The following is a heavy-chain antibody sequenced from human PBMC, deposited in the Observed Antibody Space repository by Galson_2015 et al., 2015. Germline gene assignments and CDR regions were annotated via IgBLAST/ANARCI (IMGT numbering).Heavy chain of an antibody. V-gene: IGHV3-23*01. CDR3: AKTRRPHCNGVGCHHFDH. Sequence: SLRLSCAVSGFSFSMYAMSWVRQAPGKGLEWVSVISVSGGTTYYADSVKGRFTVSRDSSLYLQMNSLTVDDTGVYYCAKTRRPHCNGVGCHHFDHLGQGTLVTVSS. CDR1: GFSFSMYA. D-gene: IGHD2-8*01. J-gene: IGHJ4*02. CDR2: ISVSGGTT.